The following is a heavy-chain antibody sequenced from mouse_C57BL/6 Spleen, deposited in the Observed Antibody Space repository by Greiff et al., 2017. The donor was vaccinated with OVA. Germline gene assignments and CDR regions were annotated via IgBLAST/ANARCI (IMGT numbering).Heavy chain of an antibody. CDR2: IHPNSGST. CDR1: GYTFTSYW. CDR3: ARSPRDYYGSSYYYAMDY. D-gene: IGHD1-1*01. J-gene: IGHJ4*01. Sequence: QVQLQQSGAELVKPGASVKLSCKASGYTFTSYWMHWVKQRPGQGLEWIGMIHPNSGSTNYNEKFKSKATLTVDKSSSTAYMQLSSLTSEDSAVYYCARSPRDYYGSSYYYAMDYWGQGTSVTVSS. V-gene: IGHV1-64*01.